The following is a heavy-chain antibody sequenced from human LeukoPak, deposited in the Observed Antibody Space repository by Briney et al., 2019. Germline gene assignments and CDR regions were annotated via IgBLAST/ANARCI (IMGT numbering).Heavy chain of an antibody. CDR2: INPNSGDT. CDR1: GYTFTVYY. D-gene: IGHD3-10*01. CDR3: ARGGNYGSGTYTAFDY. V-gene: IGHV1-2*02. Sequence: GASVKVSCKASGYTFTVYYMHWVRQAPGQGLQWMGWINPNSGDTHFPQKFQGRVTMTTDTSITTAYMELSRLRSDDTAVYYCARGGNYGSGTYTAFDYWGQGALVTVSS. J-gene: IGHJ4*02.